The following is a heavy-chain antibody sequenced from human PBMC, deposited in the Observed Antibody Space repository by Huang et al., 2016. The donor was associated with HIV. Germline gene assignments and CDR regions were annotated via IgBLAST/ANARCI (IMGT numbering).Heavy chain of an antibody. Sequence: VQLVQSGAEVKKPGESLKISCKGSGYSFSSYWIAWVRQMPGKGLEWMGISFPDDSDTTYSPSFEGQVTIAADKSIGTAYLQWSSLKASDTAMYYCARRVSSSSGYFDYWGQGSLVTVSS. CDR3: ARRVSSSSGYFDY. D-gene: IGHD6-6*01. V-gene: IGHV5-51*01. CDR2: SFPDDSDT. CDR1: GYSFSSYW. J-gene: IGHJ4*02.